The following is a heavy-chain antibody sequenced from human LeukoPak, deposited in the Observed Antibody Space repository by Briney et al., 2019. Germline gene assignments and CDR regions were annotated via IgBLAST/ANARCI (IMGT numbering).Heavy chain of an antibody. Sequence: ASMKVSCKASGYTFTGYYMHWVRQAPGQGLEWMGWINPNSGGTNYAQKFQGRVTMTTDTSTSTAYMELRSLRSDDTAVYYCARDPPGGDAFDIWGQGTMVTVSS. CDR3: ARDPPGGDAFDI. J-gene: IGHJ3*02. CDR2: INPNSGGT. D-gene: IGHD3-16*01. CDR1: GYTFTGYY. V-gene: IGHV1-2*02.